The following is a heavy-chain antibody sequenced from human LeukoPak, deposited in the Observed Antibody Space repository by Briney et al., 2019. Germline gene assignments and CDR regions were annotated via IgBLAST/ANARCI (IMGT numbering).Heavy chain of an antibody. CDR1: GFTFSSYE. CDR3: ARGYSSATRGSGGGFDI. Sequence: PGGSLRLSCAASGFTFSSYEMNWVRQAPGKGLEWVSYISSSGSTIYYADSVKGRFTISRDNAKNSLYLQMNSLRAEDTAVYYCARGYSSATRGSGGGFDIWGQGTKVTVSS. D-gene: IGHD6-19*01. CDR2: ISSSGSTI. J-gene: IGHJ3*02. V-gene: IGHV3-48*03.